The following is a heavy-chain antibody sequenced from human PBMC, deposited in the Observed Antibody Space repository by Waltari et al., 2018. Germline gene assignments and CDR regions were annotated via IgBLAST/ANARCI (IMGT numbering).Heavy chain of an antibody. CDR1: GFTFSSYW. CDR3: ARTQWDSTSRRAFDI. CDR2: IKEDGSGK. D-gene: IGHD1-26*01. J-gene: IGHJ3*02. V-gene: IGHV3-7*01. Sequence: EVQLVESGGDLVQPGGSLRLSCAASGFTFSSYWMCWVRQAPGKGLEWVVNIKEDGSGKYYVDSVKGRCTIARDNAKNSLYLQMNSLRAEDSAVYYCARTQWDSTSRRAFDIWGQGTVVTVSS.